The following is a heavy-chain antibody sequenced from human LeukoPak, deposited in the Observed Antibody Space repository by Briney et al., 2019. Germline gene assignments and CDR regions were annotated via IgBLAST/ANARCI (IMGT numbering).Heavy chain of an antibody. J-gene: IGHJ4*02. D-gene: IGHD3-22*01. V-gene: IGHV3-23*01. CDR1: GFTFSSYG. CDR2: MSGSGGSGGRT. CDR3: ARDLRSSGYYAFDY. Sequence: GGSLRLSCTASGFTFSSYGMSWVRQAPGKGLEWVSGMSGSGGSGGRTYYADSVKGRFTTSRDNAKNSLYLQMNSLRAEDTAVYYYARDLRSSGYYAFDYWGQGTLVTVSS.